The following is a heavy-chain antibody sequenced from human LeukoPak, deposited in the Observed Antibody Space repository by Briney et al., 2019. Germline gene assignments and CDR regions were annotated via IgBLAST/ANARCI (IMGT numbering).Heavy chain of an antibody. CDR1: GGSISSHN. CDR3: ARDYYASRGDAFDM. V-gene: IGHV4-59*11. CDR2: IYYSGST. Sequence: SETLSLTCTVSGGSISSHNWSWIRQPAGKGLEWIGYIYYSGSTNYNPSLKSRVTMSVDMSKNQFSLNLRSVTAADTAVYYCARDYYASRGDAFDMWGQGTMVTVSS. D-gene: IGHD3-22*01. J-gene: IGHJ3*02.